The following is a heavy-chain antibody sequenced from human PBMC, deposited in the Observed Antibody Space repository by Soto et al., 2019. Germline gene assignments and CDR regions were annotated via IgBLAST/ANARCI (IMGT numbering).Heavy chain of an antibody. D-gene: IGHD3-22*01. J-gene: IGHJ4*02. V-gene: IGHV3-7*01. CDR1: GFTFSWDW. CDR3: ARDRGYSIYEY. CDR2: INQDASEK. Sequence: PGGSLRLSCAASGFTFSWDWTAWVRQAPGKGLEWVANINQDASEKNFVDSVRGRFTVSRDNTKNSLYLQMNSLRAEDTAVYYCARDRGYSIYEYSGQGTLVTV.